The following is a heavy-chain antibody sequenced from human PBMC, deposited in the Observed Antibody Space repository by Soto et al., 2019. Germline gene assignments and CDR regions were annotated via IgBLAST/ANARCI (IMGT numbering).Heavy chain of an antibody. V-gene: IGHV2-5*02. CDR3: ARRIAAAAFDY. CDR1: GFSVTTSGVG. J-gene: IGHJ4*02. Sequence: QITLKESGPTLVNPTQTLTLTCTCSGFSVTTSGVGVGWIRQPPGKALGWLALTYWDDDKRYSPSLKSRLTITKDTSKNQVVLTMTNMDPVDTATYYCARRIAAAAFDYWGQGTLVTVSS. D-gene: IGHD6-13*01. CDR2: TYWDDDK.